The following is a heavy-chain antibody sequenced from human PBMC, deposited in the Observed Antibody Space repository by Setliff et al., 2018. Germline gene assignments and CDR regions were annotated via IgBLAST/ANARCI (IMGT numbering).Heavy chain of an antibody. CDR2: IYHSGST. V-gene: IGHV4-39*07. Sequence: SETLSLTCTVSGGSISSSSYYWGWIRQPPGKGLEWIGSIYHSGSTYYNPSLKSRVTISVDTSKNQFSLKLSSVTAADTAVYYCARDEGSGWYVGYWGQGTLVTVSS. J-gene: IGHJ4*02. CDR3: ARDEGSGWYVGY. D-gene: IGHD6-19*01. CDR1: GGSISSSSYY.